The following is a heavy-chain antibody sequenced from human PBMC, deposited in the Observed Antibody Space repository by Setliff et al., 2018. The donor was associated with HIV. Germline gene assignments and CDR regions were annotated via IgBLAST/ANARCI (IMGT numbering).Heavy chain of an antibody. Sequence: GGSLRLSCVASGFPFSGSAVHWVRQAPGKGLEWIGRSRNKANSYSTEYAASVKGRFTISRDASKSSMYLQMNSLKSEDTAVYYCVGLRYYADGAWHGGDYWGQGSLVTVSS. V-gene: IGHV3-72*01. CDR3: VGLRYYADGAWHGGDY. CDR2: SRNKANSYST. CDR1: GFPFSGSA. J-gene: IGHJ4*02. D-gene: IGHD2-8*01.